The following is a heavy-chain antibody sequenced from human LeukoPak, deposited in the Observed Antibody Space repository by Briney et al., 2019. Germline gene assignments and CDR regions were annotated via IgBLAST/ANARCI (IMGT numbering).Heavy chain of an antibody. CDR1: GGSFSGYY. CDR3: ARGRSYYDFWSGYTPYNWFDP. D-gene: IGHD3-3*01. V-gene: IGHV4-34*01. Sequence: PSETLSLTCAVYGGSFSGYYWSWIRQPPGKGLEWIGEINHSGSTNYNPSLNSRVTISVDTSKNQFSLKLSSVTAADTAVYYCARGRSYYDFWSGYTPYNWFDPWGQGTLVTVSS. J-gene: IGHJ5*02. CDR2: INHSGST.